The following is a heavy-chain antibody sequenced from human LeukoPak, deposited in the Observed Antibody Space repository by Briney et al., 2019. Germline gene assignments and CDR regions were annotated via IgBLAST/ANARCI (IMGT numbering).Heavy chain of an antibody. CDR1: GITFSSYW. CDR2: INSDGSVT. Sequence: QPGGSLRLSCAASGITFSSYWMHCVRQAPGKGLMWVSRINSDGSVTNYADSVKGRFTISRDNAKNTLYLQMNSLRAEDTAVYYCARVRATCSPHFDNWGQGTLVTVSS. J-gene: IGHJ4*02. D-gene: IGHD5-12*01. V-gene: IGHV3-74*01. CDR3: ARVRATCSPHFDN.